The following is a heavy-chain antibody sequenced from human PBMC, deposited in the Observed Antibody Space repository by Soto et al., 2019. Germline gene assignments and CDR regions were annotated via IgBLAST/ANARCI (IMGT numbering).Heavy chain of an antibody. D-gene: IGHD5-18*01. V-gene: IGHV3-53*05. CDR1: GLTVSSNY. J-gene: IGHJ6*02. Sequence: PGGSLRLSCAASGLTVSSNYMSWVRQAPGEGLEWVSVIYSGGSSYYADSVKGRFTISRDNSKNTLYLQMNSLRAEDTAVYYCAKDRGYSYGFGYYYYGMDVWGQGTTVTVSS. CDR2: IYSGGSS. CDR3: AKDRGYSYGFGYYYYGMDV.